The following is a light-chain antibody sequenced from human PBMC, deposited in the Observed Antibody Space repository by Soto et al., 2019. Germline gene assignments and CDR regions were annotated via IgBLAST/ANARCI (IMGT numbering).Light chain of an antibody. CDR2: GAS. J-gene: IGKJ5*01. CDR1: QSVTGSY. CDR3: QQYGSSPPIT. V-gene: IGKV3-20*01. Sequence: EIVLTQSPGTLSLSPGERATLSYRASQSVTGSYLAWYQQKPGQAPRLLIYGASSRATGIPDRFSGSGSGTDFTLTISRLEPEDFAVYYCQQYGSSPPITFGQGTRLEIK.